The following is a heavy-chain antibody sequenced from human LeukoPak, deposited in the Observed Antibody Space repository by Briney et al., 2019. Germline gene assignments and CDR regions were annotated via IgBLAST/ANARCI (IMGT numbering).Heavy chain of an antibody. Sequence: GGSLRFSCAVSGLIFRNYWMSWVRQAPGKGPEWVANINQDGSEKNYADSVKGRFTISRDNAENSLYLQMNSLRAEDTAMYYCATDVNSNYDYWGQGTLVTVSS. V-gene: IGHV3-7*05. CDR3: ATDVNSNYDY. D-gene: IGHD4-11*01. CDR1: GLIFRNYW. CDR2: INQDGSEK. J-gene: IGHJ4*02.